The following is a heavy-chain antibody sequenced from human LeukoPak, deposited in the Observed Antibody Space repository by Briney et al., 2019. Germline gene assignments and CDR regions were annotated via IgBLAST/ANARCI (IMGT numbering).Heavy chain of an antibody. J-gene: IGHJ4*02. Sequence: GGSLRLSCAASGFTFSSYAMSWVRQAPGKGLEWVSAISGSGGSTYYADSVKGRFTISRDNSKNTLYLQMNSLRAEDTAVYYCAKLNTYYYDSSGQTIDYWGQGTLVTVSS. CDR1: GFTFSSYA. V-gene: IGHV3-23*01. D-gene: IGHD3-22*01. CDR3: AKLNTYYYDSSGQTIDY. CDR2: ISGSGGST.